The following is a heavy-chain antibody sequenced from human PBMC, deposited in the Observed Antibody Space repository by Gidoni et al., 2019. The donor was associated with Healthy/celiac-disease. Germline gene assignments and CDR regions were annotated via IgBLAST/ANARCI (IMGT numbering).Heavy chain of an antibody. D-gene: IGHD6-13*01. V-gene: IGHV3-21*01. J-gene: IGHJ3*02. CDR3: ARAPPTIAAAGNDAFDI. CDR2: ISSSSSYI. Sequence: VRQAPGKGLEWVSSISSSSSYIYYADSVKGRFTISRDNAKNSLYLQMDSLRAEDTAVYYCARAPPTIAAAGNDAFDIWGQGTMVTVSS.